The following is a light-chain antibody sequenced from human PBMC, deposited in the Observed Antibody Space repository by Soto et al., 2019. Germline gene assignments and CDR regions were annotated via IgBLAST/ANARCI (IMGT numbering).Light chain of an antibody. V-gene: IGLV2-8*01. CDR1: SSDVGGHNY. Sequence: QSVLTQPPSASGSPGQSVTISCSGISSDVGGHNYVSWYQQHPGKAPKLMIYEVSKRPSGVPDRLSGSKSGNTASLTVSGLQAEEEADYYCSSYAGSNPVVFGGGTKVTVL. J-gene: IGLJ2*01. CDR2: EVS. CDR3: SSYAGSNPVV.